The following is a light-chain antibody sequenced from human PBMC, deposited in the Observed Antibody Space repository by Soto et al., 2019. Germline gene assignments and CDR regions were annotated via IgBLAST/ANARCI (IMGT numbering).Light chain of an antibody. V-gene: IGKV3-15*01. CDR1: QSVSSN. CDR2: VAS. J-gene: IGKJ4*01. Sequence: EIVMTQSPATLSVSPGERATLSCRASQSVSSNLAWYQQKPGQTPKLLIYVASTRATGIPARFSGSGSGTEFTLPLSSLQSEDFAVYYCQQYNVWPLTFGGGTKVEFK. CDR3: QQYNVWPLT.